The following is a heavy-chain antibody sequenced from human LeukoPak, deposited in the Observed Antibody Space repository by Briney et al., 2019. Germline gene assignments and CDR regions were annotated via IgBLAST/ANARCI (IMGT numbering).Heavy chain of an antibody. V-gene: IGHV3-74*01. CDR1: GFTFSSYS. CDR2: INSDGSST. Sequence: AGGSPRLSCAASGFTFSSYSMNWVRQAPGKGLEWVSRINSDGSSTSYADSVKGRFTISRDNDKNSLYLQMNSLRVEDTAVYYCARVFRPSLTVFIIRGAFDIWGQGTMVTVSS. D-gene: IGHD3-3*01. J-gene: IGHJ3*02. CDR3: ARVFRPSLTVFIIRGAFDI.